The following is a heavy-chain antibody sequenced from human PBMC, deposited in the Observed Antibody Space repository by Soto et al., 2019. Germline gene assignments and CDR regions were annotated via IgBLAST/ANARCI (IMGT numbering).Heavy chain of an antibody. CDR1: GINFSRAW. J-gene: IGHJ4*01. CDR3: ATGLLRYYAY. V-gene: IGHV3-15*01. CDR2: IKSKFDGETI. D-gene: IGHD3-9*01. Sequence: PGGSLRLSCAASGINFSRAWMSWARQAPGKGLEWVGRIKSKFDGETIDYAAPVKGRFTISRDDSKNIVYLQMNSLNTEDTAVYYCATGLLRYYAYWGHGTLVTVSS.